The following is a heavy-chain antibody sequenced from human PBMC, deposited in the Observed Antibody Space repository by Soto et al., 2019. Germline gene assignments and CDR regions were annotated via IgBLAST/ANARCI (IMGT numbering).Heavy chain of an antibody. J-gene: IGHJ4*02. CDR1: GGTFSSYA. CDR3: ARASKPPPWLPMTPLDY. D-gene: IGHD3-22*01. CDR2: IIPIFGTA. V-gene: IGHV1-69*01. Sequence: QVQLVQSGAEVKKPGSSVKVSCKASGGTFSSYAISWVRQAPGQGLEWMGGIIPIFGTANYAQKFQGRVTIAADESPSTDDMELSGLRSEDTAVYYCARASKPPPWLPMTPLDYWGQGTLVTVSS.